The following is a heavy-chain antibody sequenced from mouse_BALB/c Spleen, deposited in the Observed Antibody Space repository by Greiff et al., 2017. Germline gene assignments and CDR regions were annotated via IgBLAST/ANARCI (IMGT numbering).Heavy chain of an antibody. CDR1: GFTFSSYG. V-gene: IGHV5-6-3*01. Sequence: EVMLVESGGGLVQPGGSLKLSCAASGFTFSSYGMSWVRQTPDKRLELVATINSNGGSTYYPDSVKGRFTISRDNAKNTLYLQMSSLKSEDTAMYYCARDQGITPMDYWGQGTSVTVSS. J-gene: IGHJ4*01. CDR2: INSNGGST. CDR3: ARDQGITPMDY. D-gene: IGHD1-1*01.